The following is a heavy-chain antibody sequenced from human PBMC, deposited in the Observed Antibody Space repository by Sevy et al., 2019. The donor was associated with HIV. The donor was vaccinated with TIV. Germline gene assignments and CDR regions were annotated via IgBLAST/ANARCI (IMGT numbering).Heavy chain of an antibody. Sequence: GGSLRLCCVASGFTFNTYAMSWVRQAPGKGLECVSAIRGSGSSTYYAAAVQGRFTISRDNSKNTLYLQMNILRAEDTAVYYCAKEAPGYNYDTSGSFDYWGQGTLVTVSS. CDR1: GFTFNTYA. CDR2: IRGSGSST. D-gene: IGHD3-22*01. J-gene: IGHJ4*02. CDR3: AKEAPGYNYDTSGSFDY. V-gene: IGHV3-23*01.